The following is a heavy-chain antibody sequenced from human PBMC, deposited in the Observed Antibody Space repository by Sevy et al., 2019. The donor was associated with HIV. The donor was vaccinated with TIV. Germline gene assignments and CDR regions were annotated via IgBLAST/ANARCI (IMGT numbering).Heavy chain of an antibody. J-gene: IGHJ4*02. V-gene: IGHV1-2*02. CDR3: AREGYGDYVLWYYFDY. Sequence: ASVKVSCKASGYTFTGYYMHWVRQAPGQGLEWMGWINPNSGGTNYAQKFQGRVTMTRDTSISTAYMELSRLRSDDTAVYYCAREGYGDYVLWYYFDYWGQGTLVTVSS. CDR1: GYTFTGYY. D-gene: IGHD4-17*01. CDR2: INPNSGGT.